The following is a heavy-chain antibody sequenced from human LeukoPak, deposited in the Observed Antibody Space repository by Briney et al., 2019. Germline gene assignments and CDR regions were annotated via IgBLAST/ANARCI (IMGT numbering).Heavy chain of an antibody. D-gene: IGHD6-13*01. CDR2: IIPIFGTV. CDR3: ARGQQLVGNYYYYGMDV. V-gene: IGHV1-69*13. CDR1: GGIFSSYA. Sequence: SVKVSCKASGGIFSSYAISWVRQAPGQGLEWMGGIIPIFGTVHYAQTFQGRVTITADESTNTAYMELTSLRSDDTALYYCARGQQLVGNYYYYGMDVWGQGTTVTVSS. J-gene: IGHJ6*02.